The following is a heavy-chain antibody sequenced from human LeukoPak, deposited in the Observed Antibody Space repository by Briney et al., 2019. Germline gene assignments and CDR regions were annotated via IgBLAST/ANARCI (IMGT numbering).Heavy chain of an antibody. CDR2: ISYDGSNK. J-gene: IGHJ4*02. D-gene: IGHD3-22*01. V-gene: IGHV3-30-3*01. CDR3: ATDPDSSGYYYPIFDY. Sequence: PGRSLRLSCAASGFTFSSYAMHWVRQAPGKGLVWVAIISYDGSNKYYADSVKGRFTISRDNSKNTLYLQINSLRAEETAVYYCATDPDSSGYYYPIFDYWGQGTLVTVSS. CDR1: GFTFSSYA.